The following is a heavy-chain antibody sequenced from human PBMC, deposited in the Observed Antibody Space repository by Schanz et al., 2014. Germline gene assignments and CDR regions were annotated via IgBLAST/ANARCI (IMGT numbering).Heavy chain of an antibody. J-gene: IGHJ4*02. CDR2: INPSGGST. Sequence: QVQLVQSGAEAKKPGASVKVSCKASGYTFTSYYMHWVRQAPGQGREWMGIINPSGGSTSYAQKFQGRVTMTRDASTSTVYMELSSLRSEDTAVYYCARDGEAAAGCDSWGQGTPXTVSS. V-gene: IGHV1-46*03. CDR3: ARDGEAAAGCDS. D-gene: IGHD6-13*01. CDR1: GYTFTSYY.